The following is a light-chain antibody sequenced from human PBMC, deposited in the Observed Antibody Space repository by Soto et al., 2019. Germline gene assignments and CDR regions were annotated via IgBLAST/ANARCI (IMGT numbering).Light chain of an antibody. Sequence: EIVLTQSPATLSLSPGERATLSCRASQSVSSYLAWYQQKPGQAPRLLIYDASNRATGIPARFSGSGSGTDFTLTISSLEPEDFALYYCQQCRNWPLTFGQGTKLEIK. CDR1: QSVSSY. CDR3: QQCRNWPLT. V-gene: IGKV3-11*01. CDR2: DAS. J-gene: IGKJ2*01.